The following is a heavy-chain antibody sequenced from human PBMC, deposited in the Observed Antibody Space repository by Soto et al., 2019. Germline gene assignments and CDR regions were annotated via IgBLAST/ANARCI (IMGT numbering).Heavy chain of an antibody. D-gene: IGHD4-17*01. CDR3: ARHPDYGDWYFDL. CDR2: IYYSGST. Sequence: QLQLQESGPGLVKPSETLSLTCTVSGGSISSSSYYWGWIRQPPGKGLEWIGSIYYSGSTYYNPSLKSRVTISVDTSKNQFSLKLSSVTAADTAVYYCARHPDYGDWYFDLWGRGTLVTVSS. CDR1: GGSISSSSYY. V-gene: IGHV4-39*01. J-gene: IGHJ2*01.